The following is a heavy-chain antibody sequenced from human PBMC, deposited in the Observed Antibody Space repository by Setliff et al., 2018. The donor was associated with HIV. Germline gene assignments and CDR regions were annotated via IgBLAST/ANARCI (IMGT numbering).Heavy chain of an antibody. V-gene: IGHV3-74*01. CDR2: INSDGRYT. J-gene: IGHJ6*03. Sequence: GSLRLSCAASGFTFSSYWMHWVRQAPGKGLVWVSRINSDGRYTSYADSVKGRFTISRDNAKNTLYLQMNSLRAEDTAVYYCARGTSGSYYYQYYYYLDVWGKGTTVTVSS. CDR3: ARGTSGSYYYQYYYYLDV. CDR1: GFTFSSYW. D-gene: IGHD1-1*01.